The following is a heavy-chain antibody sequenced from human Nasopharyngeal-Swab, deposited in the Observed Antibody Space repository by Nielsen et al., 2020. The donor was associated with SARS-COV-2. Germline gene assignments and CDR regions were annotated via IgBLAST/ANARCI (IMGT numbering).Heavy chain of an antibody. Sequence: VRQMPGKGLEWMGRIDPSDSYTNYGPSFQGHVTISVDKSISAAYLQWTSLRAEDTAVYYCARDRDDYSNSYYFDYWGQGTLVTVSS. V-gene: IGHV5-10-1*01. CDR2: IDPSDSYT. D-gene: IGHD4-11*01. J-gene: IGHJ4*02. CDR3: ARDRDDYSNSYYFDY.